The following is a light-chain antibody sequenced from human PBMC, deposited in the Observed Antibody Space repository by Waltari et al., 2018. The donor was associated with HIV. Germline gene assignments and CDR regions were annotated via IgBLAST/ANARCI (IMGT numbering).Light chain of an antibody. J-gene: IGLJ3*02. V-gene: IGLV2-8*01. Sequence: QSALTQPPSASGSPGQSVTISCTGTSSDVGGSKYVSWYQQHPGKAPKLMIYEVNKRPSGVPDRVSGSKSANTASLSFSGLQADYEADYYCNSYAGSNNWVFGGVTKLTVL. CDR3: NSYAGSNNWV. CDR2: EVN. CDR1: SSDVGGSKY.